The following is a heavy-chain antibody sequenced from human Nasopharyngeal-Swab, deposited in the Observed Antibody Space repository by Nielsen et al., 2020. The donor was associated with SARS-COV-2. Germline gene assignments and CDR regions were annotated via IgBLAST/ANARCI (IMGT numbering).Heavy chain of an antibody. CDR3: ARDTSVDIVLLYYGMDV. Sequence: GGPLRPSCAASGFTFNSNAMHWFPQAPGRGLEGVAVISFDGSKKYYADSVKGRFTISRDSSKNTLYLQMNSLRAEDTAVYYCARDTSVDIVLLYYGMDVWGQGTTVTVSS. CDR1: GFTFNSNA. J-gene: IGHJ6*02. D-gene: IGHD5-12*01. CDR2: ISFDGSKK. V-gene: IGHV3-30*03.